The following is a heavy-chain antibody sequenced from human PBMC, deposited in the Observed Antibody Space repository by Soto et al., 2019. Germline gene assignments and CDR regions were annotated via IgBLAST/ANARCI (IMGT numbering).Heavy chain of an antibody. Sequence: ASVKVSCKASGGTFSSYAISWVRQAPGQGLEWMGGIIPIFGTANYAQKFQGRVTITADESTSTAYMELSSLRSEDTAVYYCARDSKRDGYNTDYFDYWGQGTLVTVSS. CDR3: ARDSKRDGYNTDYFDY. V-gene: IGHV1-69*13. CDR2: IIPIFGTA. J-gene: IGHJ4*02. D-gene: IGHD5-12*01. CDR1: GGTFSSYA.